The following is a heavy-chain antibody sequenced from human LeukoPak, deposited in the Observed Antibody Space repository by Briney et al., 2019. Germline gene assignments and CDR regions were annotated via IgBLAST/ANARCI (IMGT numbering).Heavy chain of an antibody. CDR1: GYTFTGYY. J-gene: IGHJ4*02. CDR3: ARGLRDGGILYYFDY. V-gene: IGHV1-46*01. Sequence: GASVKVSCKASGYTFTGYYMHWVRQAPGQGLEWMGIINPSGGSTNYAQKFQGRVTMTRDTSTSTVYMELSSLRSEDTAVYYCARGLRDGGILYYFDYWGQGTLVTVSS. CDR2: INPSGGST. D-gene: IGHD4-23*01.